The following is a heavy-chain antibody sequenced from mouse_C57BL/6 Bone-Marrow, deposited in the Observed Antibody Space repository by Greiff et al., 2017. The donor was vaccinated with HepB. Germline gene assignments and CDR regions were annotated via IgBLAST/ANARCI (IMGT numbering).Heavy chain of an antibody. J-gene: IGHJ2*01. CDR3: ARLRHNTVVGFDY. CDR2: IYPGGGYT. V-gene: IGHV1-63*01. Sequence: LVESGAELVRPGTSVKMSCKASGYTFTNYWIGWAKQRPGHGLEWIGDIYPGGGYTNYNEKFKGKATLTADKSSSTAYMQFSSLTSEDSAIYYCARLRHNTVVGFDYWGQGTTLTVSS. D-gene: IGHD1-1*01. CDR1: GYTFTNYW.